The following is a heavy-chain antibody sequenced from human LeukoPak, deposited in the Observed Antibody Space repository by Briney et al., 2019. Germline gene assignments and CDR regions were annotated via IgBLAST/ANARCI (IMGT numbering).Heavy chain of an antibody. J-gene: IGHJ4*02. CDR2: ISSSSSYI. V-gene: IGHV3-21*01. D-gene: IGHD3-10*01. CDR3: AREGLWFGESQGPDY. CDR1: GFTFSSYS. Sequence: GGSLRLSCAASGFTFSSYSMNWVRQAPGKGLEWVSSISSSSSYIYYADSVKGRFTISRDNAKNSLYLQMNSLRAEDTAVYYCAREGLWFGESQGPDYWGQGTLVTVSS.